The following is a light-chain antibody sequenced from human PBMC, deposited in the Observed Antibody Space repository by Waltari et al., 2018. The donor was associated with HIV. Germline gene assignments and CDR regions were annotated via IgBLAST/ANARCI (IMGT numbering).Light chain of an antibody. V-gene: IGKV3-15*01. J-gene: IGKJ2*02. CDR3: QQYTRCT. CDR2: GAS. CDR1: QSVSSN. Sequence: EIVMTQSPATLSVSPGERATLSCRASQSVSSNLAWYQQKPGQAPRLHIYGASTRATGIPARFSGSGSGTEFTLTISSLQSEDFAVYYCQQYTRCTFGQGTKLEIK.